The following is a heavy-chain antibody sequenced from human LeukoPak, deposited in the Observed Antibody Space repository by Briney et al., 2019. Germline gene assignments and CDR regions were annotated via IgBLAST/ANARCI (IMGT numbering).Heavy chain of an antibody. CDR3: ARENSGSYREFDY. J-gene: IGHJ4*02. D-gene: IGHD1-26*01. Sequence: SETLSLTCTVSGGSISSYYWTWIRQPAGKGLEWNGRIYPSGSTNYNPSLKSRVTMSVDTSKNQFSLKLSSVTAADTAVYYCARENSGSYREFDYWGQGTLVTVSS. V-gene: IGHV4-4*07. CDR1: GGSISSYY. CDR2: IYPSGST.